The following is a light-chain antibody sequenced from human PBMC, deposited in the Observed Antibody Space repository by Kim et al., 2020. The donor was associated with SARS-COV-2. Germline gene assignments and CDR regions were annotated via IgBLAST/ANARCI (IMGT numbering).Light chain of an antibody. V-gene: IGLV2-14*03. Sequence: GQSITISCSGTSSDVGGYNYVSWYQQHPGKAPKLMIYDVSNRPSGVSNRFSGSKSGNTASLTISGLQAEAEADYYCSSYTSSSTWVFGGGTQLTVL. J-gene: IGLJ3*02. CDR2: DVS. CDR1: SSDVGGYNY. CDR3: SSYTSSSTWV.